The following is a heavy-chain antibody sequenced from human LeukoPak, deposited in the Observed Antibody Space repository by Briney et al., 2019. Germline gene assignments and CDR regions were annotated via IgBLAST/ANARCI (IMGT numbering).Heavy chain of an antibody. CDR1: GYTFTGYY. V-gene: IGHV1-2*02. CDR3: ARGDLAFVPAADRYGYYL. Sequence: ASVKVSCKASGYTFTGYYIHRVRQAPGQGLHWMGWISPNNGGTKYAQNFQGRVTMTRATSISTAYMELTNLKSDDTAVYYCARGDLAFVPAADRYGYYLWGQGTLVTVYS. J-gene: IGHJ4*02. D-gene: IGHD2-2*01. CDR2: ISPNNGGT.